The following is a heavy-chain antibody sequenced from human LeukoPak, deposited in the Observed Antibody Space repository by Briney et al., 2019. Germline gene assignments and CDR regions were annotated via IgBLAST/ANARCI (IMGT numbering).Heavy chain of an antibody. CDR2: INAGNGNT. D-gene: IGHD1-26*01. CDR1: GYTFTSYA. J-gene: IGHJ4*02. Sequence: ASVKVSCKASGYTFTSYAMHWVRQAPGQRLEWMGWINAGNGNTKYSQKFQGRVTMTTDTSTSTAYMDLRSLRSDDTAVYYCARDLDQYSGRFGGFGHDFWGQGTLVTVSS. V-gene: IGHV1-3*01. CDR3: ARDLDQYSGRFGGFGHDF.